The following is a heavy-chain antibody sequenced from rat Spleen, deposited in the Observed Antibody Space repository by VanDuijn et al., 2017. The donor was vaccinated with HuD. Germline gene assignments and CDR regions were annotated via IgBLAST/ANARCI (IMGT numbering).Heavy chain of an antibody. CDR1: GFSLTNNG. CDR3: TRADISAISTDGI. Sequence: QVQLKESGPGLVQPSQTLSLTCTVSGFSLTNNGVSWVRQPPGKGLEWIAAISSCGTTYYHSPLKSRLSITRDTSKSQVFLEMNSLQTGDTAIYFCTRADISAISTDGIWGQGVMVTVSS. J-gene: IGHJ2*01. D-gene: IGHD1-2*01. CDR2: ISSCGTT. V-gene: IGHV2S12*01.